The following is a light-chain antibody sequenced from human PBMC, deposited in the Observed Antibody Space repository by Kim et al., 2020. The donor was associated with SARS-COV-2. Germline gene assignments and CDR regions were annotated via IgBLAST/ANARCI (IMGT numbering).Light chain of an antibody. V-gene: IGKV3-20*01. J-gene: IGKJ4*02. CDR2: DST. Sequence: EIVLTQSPISLSLSPGQSATLFCRASQSLTTRFLAWYQQKPGRAPRLLIFDSTTAALGSLGRFGGSGVGANFTPTISRLEPEVTATYFSQQNESSPGTFVAGTKGDIK. CDR3: QQNESSPGT. CDR1: QSLTTRF.